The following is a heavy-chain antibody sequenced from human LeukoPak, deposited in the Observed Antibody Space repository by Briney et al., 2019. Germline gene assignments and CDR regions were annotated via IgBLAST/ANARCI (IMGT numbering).Heavy chain of an antibody. J-gene: IGHJ3*02. CDR1: GYTFTGYY. CDR2: INPNSGGT. D-gene: IGHD6-19*01. V-gene: IGHV1-2*04. CDR3: ARDLRIAVASLAFDI. Sequence: ASVKVSCKASGYTFTGYYMHWVRQAPGQGLEWMGWINPNSGGTNYTQKFQGWVTMTRDTSISTAYMELSRLRSDDTAVYYCARDLRIAVASLAFDIWGQGTMVTVSS.